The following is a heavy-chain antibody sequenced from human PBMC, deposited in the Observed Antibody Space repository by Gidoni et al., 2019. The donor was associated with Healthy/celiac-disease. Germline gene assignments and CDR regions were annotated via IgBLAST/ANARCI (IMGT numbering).Heavy chain of an antibody. CDR3: ARGRVNWGLDY. D-gene: IGHD7-27*01. CDR2: INHSGST. V-gene: IGHV4-34*01. Sequence: QVQLQQWGAGLLKPSEPLSLTCAVYGGSFSGYYWSWIRQPPGKGLECIGEINHSGSTNYNPSLKSRVTISVDTSKNQFSLKLSSVTAADTAVYYCARGRVNWGLDYWGQGTLVTVSS. J-gene: IGHJ4*02. CDR1: GGSFSGYY.